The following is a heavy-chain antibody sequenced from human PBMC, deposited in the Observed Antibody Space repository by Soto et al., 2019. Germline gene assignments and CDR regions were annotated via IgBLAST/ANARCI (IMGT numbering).Heavy chain of an antibody. Sequence: ASVKVCFKACGDPVSSLAISSVRQAPRQGLEWMGGIIPIFGTANYAQKFQGRVTITADESTSTAYMELSSLRSEDTAVYYCARGLAARHTLRSYYHYGMDVSGQGTPVTVSS. D-gene: IGHD6-6*01. J-gene: IGHJ6*02. CDR1: GDPVSSLA. CDR2: IIPIFGTA. V-gene: IGHV1-69*13. CDR3: ARGLAARHTLRSYYHYGMDV.